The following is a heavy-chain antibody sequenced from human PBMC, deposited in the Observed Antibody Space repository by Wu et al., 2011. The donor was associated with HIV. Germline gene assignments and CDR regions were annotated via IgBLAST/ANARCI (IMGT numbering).Heavy chain of an antibody. Sequence: QVQLVQSGAEVEKPGASVRVSCKASGYTFFNYDITWVRQATGQGLEWMGWMNPSRGNTGYAQKFQGRVSMTRNTATSTAYMELSSLRSDDTAVYYCARALNGYNWDWGQGTLVTVSS. CDR3: ARALNGYNWD. CDR1: GYTFFNYD. CDR2: MNPSRGNT. V-gene: IGHV1-8*02. J-gene: IGHJ4*02. D-gene: IGHD5-24*01.